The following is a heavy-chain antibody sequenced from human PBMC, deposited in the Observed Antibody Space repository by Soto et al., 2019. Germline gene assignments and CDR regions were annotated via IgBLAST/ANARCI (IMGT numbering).Heavy chain of an antibody. CDR2: ISYDGSNK. Sequence: QVQLVESGGGVVQPGRSLRLSCAASGFTFSSYGMHWVRQAPGKGLEWVAVISYDGSNKYYADSVRGRFTISRDNSKNTLYLEMNSLRAEDTAVYYCATDKSGYDYFDYWGQGTLVAVSS. CDR1: GFTFSSYG. J-gene: IGHJ4*02. CDR3: ATDKSGYDYFDY. D-gene: IGHD5-12*01. V-gene: IGHV3-30*03.